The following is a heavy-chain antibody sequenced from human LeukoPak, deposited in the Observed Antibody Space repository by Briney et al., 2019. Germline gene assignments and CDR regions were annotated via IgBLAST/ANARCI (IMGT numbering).Heavy chain of an antibody. D-gene: IGHD3-3*01. CDR3: ARGGMTIFGVVIGRAFDY. CDR1: GASISSNNC. Sequence: SETLSLTCAVSGASISSNNCWTWVRQPPGKGLEWIGEINHSGSTNYNPSLKGRVTISVDTSKNQFSLKLSSVTAADTAVYYCARGGMTIFGVVIGRAFDYWGQGTLVTVSS. CDR2: INHSGST. V-gene: IGHV4-4*02. J-gene: IGHJ4*02.